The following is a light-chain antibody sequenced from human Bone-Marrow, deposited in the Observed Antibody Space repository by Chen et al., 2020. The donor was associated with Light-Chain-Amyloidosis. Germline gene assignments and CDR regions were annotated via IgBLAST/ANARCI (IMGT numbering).Light chain of an antibody. V-gene: IGLV2-14*01. CDR3: SSYTITNTLV. J-gene: IGLJ1*01. CDR1: RSDVGGDNH. Sequence: QSALTQPASVSGSPGQSIPISCTGTRSDVGGDNHVSWYQQHPDKAPKLMIYEVTNRPSWVPDRFSGSKSDNTASLTISVLQTEDEADYFCSSYTITNTLVFGSGTRVTVL. CDR2: EVT.